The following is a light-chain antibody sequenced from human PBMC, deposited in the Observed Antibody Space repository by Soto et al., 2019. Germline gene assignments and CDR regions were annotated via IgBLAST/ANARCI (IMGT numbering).Light chain of an antibody. V-gene: IGKV3-15*01. CDR1: QSVRSN. Sequence: DIVMTQSPATLSVSPGERATLSCRASQSVRSNLAWYQQEPGQAPRLLIYGASTRATGIPARFSGSGSGSEFTLTISGLQSEDFAVYYCQQYNDRPPITFGQGTRLEIK. CDR3: QQYNDRPPIT. J-gene: IGKJ5*01. CDR2: GAS.